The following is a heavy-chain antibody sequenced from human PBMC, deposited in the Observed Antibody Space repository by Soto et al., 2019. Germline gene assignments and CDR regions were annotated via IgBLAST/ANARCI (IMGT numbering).Heavy chain of an antibody. CDR2: IYHNGST. D-gene: IGHD6-19*01. V-gene: IGHV4-59*08. J-gene: IGHJ4*01. CDR3: ARHDGFSSGWIIDY. Sequence: SATLSLTCTVSGGSISSSYWSWIRQPPGKRLEWIGYIYHNGSTNYNPSLKSRVTISVDTSNNQLSLKLRSVTAADTAVYYCARHDGFSSGWIIDYWGHGTLVTVSS. CDR1: GGSISSSY.